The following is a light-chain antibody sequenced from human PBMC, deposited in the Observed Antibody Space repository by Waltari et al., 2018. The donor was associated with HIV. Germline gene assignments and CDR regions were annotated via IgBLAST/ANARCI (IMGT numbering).Light chain of an antibody. CDR2: RNN. V-gene: IGLV1-47*01. J-gene: IGLJ3*02. Sequence: QSVLTQPPSASATPGQRVTISVSGTNPTIGTNYVSWFQHPPGTAPKVLIYRNNYRPSGVPDRFSGSKSGTSASLAISGLRSEDEADYYCATWDDNLSGWVFGGGTKLTVL. CDR3: ATWDDNLSGWV. CDR1: NPTIGTNY.